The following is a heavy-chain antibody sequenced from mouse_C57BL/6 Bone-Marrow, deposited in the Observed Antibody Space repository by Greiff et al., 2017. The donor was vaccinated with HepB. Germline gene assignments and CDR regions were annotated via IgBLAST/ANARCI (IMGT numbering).Heavy chain of an antibody. Sequence: QVQLQQPGAELVKPGASVKLSCKASGYTFTSYWMHWVKQRPGQGLEWIGMIHPNSGSTNYNEKFKSKATLTVDKSSSTAYMQLSSLTSEDSAVYYCARVLRSSGGDYFDYWGQGTTLTVAS. D-gene: IGHD1-1*01. CDR1: GYTFTSYW. V-gene: IGHV1-64*01. J-gene: IGHJ2*01. CDR2: IHPNSGST. CDR3: ARVLRSSGGDYFDY.